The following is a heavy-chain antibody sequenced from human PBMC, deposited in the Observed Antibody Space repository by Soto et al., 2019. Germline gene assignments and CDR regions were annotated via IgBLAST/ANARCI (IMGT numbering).Heavy chain of an antibody. CDR2: IYHSGST. V-gene: IGHV4-30-2*01. D-gene: IGHD3-10*01. CDR3: ARGGTMVRGVTTWFDP. J-gene: IGHJ5*02. CDR1: GGSISSGGYS. Sequence: SETLSLTCAVSGGSISSGGYSWSWIRQPPGKGLEWIGYIYHSGSTYYNPSLKSRVTISVDRSKNQFSLKLSSVTAADTAVYYCARGGTMVRGVTTWFDPWGQGTLVTVSS.